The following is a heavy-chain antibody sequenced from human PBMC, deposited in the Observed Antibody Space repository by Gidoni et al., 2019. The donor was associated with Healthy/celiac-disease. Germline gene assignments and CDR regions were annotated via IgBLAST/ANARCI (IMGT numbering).Heavy chain of an antibody. Sequence: EVQLLESGGGLVQPGGSLRLSCAASGFTFSSYAMSWLRQAPGKGLEWVSALSGSGGSTYYADSVKGRFTISRDNSKNTLYLQMNSLRAEDTAVYYCAKGVVVVVAATWWYFDLWGRGTLVTVSS. J-gene: IGHJ2*01. CDR3: AKGVVVVVAATWWYFDL. CDR1: GFTFSSYA. V-gene: IGHV3-23*01. D-gene: IGHD2-15*01. CDR2: LSGSGGST.